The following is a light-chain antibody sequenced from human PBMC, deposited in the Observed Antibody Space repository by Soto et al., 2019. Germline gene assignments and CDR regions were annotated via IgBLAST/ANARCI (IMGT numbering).Light chain of an antibody. J-gene: IGLJ1*01. Sequence: QSALTQPASESGSPGQSITISCTGTSSDVGGYNYVSWYQQHPGKAPKLMIYDVSNRPSGVSNRFSGSKSGNTASLTISGLQAEDEADDYCSSYTSSSTLLYVFGTGTKLTLL. V-gene: IGLV2-14*01. CDR2: DVS. CDR1: SSDVGGYNY. CDR3: SSYTSSSTLLYV.